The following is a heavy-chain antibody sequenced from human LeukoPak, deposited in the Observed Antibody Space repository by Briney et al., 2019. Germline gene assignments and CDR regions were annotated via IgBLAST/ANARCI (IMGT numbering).Heavy chain of an antibody. CDR2: ISYDGSKK. V-gene: IGHV3-30*18. J-gene: IGHJ4*02. Sequence: GRSLRLSCAASGFTFSSYGMHWVRQAPGKGLEWVAVISYDGSKKFYADSVKGRFSISRDNSKNTLYLQMNSLRAEDTAVYYCAKDLNGEGYWGQGTLVSVSS. D-gene: IGHD4-17*01. CDR3: AKDLNGEGY. CDR1: GFTFSSYG.